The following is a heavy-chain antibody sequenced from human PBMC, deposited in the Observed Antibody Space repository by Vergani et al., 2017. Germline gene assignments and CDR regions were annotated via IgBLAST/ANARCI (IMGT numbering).Heavy chain of an antibody. D-gene: IGHD2-2*01. V-gene: IGHV1-2*02. CDR3: ARDKRCSSTSCDKVYGMDV. Sequence: QVQLVQSGAEVKKPGASVKVSCKASGYTFTGYYMHWVRQAPGQGLEWMGWINPNSGGTNYAQQFQGRVTMTRDTSISTAYMELSRLRSDDTAVYYCARDKRCSSTSCDKVYGMDVWGQGTTVTVSS. J-gene: IGHJ6*02. CDR2: INPNSGGT. CDR1: GYTFTGYY.